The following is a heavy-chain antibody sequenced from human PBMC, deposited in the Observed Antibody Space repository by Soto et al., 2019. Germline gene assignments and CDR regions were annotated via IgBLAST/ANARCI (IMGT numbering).Heavy chain of an antibody. D-gene: IGHD3-22*01. CDR1: GFTFGDYA. CDR2: IRSKAYGGTT. V-gene: IGHV3-49*03. Sequence: GGSLRLSCTASGFTFGDYAMSWFRQAPGKGLEWVGFIRSKAYGGTTEYAASVKGRFTISRDDSKSIAYLQMNSLKTEDTAVYYCTRDYYDSSGYYYVRDDFDYWGQGTLVTSPQ. CDR3: TRDYYDSSGYYYVRDDFDY. J-gene: IGHJ4*02.